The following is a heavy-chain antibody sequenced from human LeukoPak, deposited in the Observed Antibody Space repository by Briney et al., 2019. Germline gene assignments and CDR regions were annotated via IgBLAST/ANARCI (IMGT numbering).Heavy chain of an antibody. CDR3: ARVPRRIRGGTFDI. J-gene: IGHJ3*02. D-gene: IGHD2-15*01. CDR2: ISSFGSYI. V-gene: IGHV3-21*01. CDR1: RFTFSSYS. Sequence: GGSLRLSCAASRFTFSSYSMNWVRQAPGKGLEWVSSISSFGSYIYYADSVKGRFTISRDNAKNSLYLQMNSLRVEDTAVYYCARVPRRIRGGTFDIWGQGTMVTVSS.